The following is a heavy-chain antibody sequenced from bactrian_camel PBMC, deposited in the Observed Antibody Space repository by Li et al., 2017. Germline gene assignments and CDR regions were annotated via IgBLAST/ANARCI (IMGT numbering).Heavy chain of an antibody. J-gene: IGHJ6*01. CDR1: GYTSGSRC. CDR2: IYTGNDDT. V-gene: IGHV3S28*01. Sequence: QLVESGGNLVQPGGSLRVSCVASGYTSGSRCMGWFRQAPGKEREEVASIYTGNDDTYYADSVKGRFTISRDNTNNTLYLQMDNLIPDDTAMYRCAAAKGTWRGFGLWWDRGFWGQGTQVTVS. CDR3: AAAKGTWRGFGLWWDRGF. D-gene: IGHD5*01.